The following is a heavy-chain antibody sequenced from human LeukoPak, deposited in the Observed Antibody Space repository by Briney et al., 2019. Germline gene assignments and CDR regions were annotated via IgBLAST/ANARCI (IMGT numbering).Heavy chain of an antibody. CDR2: INPSGGST. V-gene: IGHV1-46*01. Sequence: GASVKVSCKASGYNFISYYMHWVRQAPGQGLEWMGIINPSGGSTSYAQKFQDRVTMTRDTSTSTGCMELSSLKSEDTAVYYCAREDVVLVDAVRYYYYGMDVWGQGTTVTVSS. D-gene: IGHD2-8*01. J-gene: IGHJ6*02. CDR3: AREDVVLVDAVRYYYYGMDV. CDR1: GYNFISYY.